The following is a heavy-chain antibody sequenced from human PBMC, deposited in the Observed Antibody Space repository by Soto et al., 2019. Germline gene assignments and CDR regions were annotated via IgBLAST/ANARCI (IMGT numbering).Heavy chain of an antibody. CDR2: VYYSGTT. CDR1: GGSIKSYY. CDR3: ASQSEGFDA. V-gene: IGHV4-59*01. Sequence: QVQLQESGPGLVKPSETLSLTCTVSGGSIKSYYWNWIRQHPGKGLEWLGYVYYSGTTNYNPSLNSRVTISVDTSKNQFSLRLSSVTTADTAVYYCASQSEGFDAWGQGALVTVSS. J-gene: IGHJ5*02.